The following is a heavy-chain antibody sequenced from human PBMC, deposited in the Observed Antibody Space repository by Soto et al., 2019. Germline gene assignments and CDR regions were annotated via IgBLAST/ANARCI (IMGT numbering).Heavy chain of an antibody. V-gene: IGHV3-23*01. Sequence: GGSLRLSCAASGFTFSRYAMSWVRLAPGKGLEWVSAISGSGGSTYYADSVKGRFTISRDNSKNTLYLQMNSLRAEDTAVYYCAKDLPGTRALDFDYWGQGTLVTVSS. CDR3: AKDLPGTRALDFDY. J-gene: IGHJ4*02. CDR1: GFTFSRYA. CDR2: ISGSGGST. D-gene: IGHD1-7*01.